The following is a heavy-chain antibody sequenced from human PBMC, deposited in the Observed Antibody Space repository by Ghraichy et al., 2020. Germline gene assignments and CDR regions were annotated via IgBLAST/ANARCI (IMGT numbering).Heavy chain of an antibody. V-gene: IGHV3-30*02. Sequence: GGSLRLSCAASGFTFSSYGMHWVRQAPGKGLEWVAFIRYDGSNKYYADSVKGRFTISRDNSKNTLYLQMNSLRAEDTAVYYCAKGHGDYLYYYYYGMDVWGQGTTVTVSS. CDR3: AKGHGDYLYYYYYGMDV. J-gene: IGHJ6*02. CDR1: GFTFSSYG. D-gene: IGHD4-17*01. CDR2: IRYDGSNK.